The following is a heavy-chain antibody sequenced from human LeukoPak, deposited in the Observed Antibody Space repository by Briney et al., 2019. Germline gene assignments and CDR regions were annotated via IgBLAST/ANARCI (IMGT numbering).Heavy chain of an antibody. V-gene: IGHV1-18*01. CDR3: ARGDYGGGFDY. D-gene: IGHD4-23*01. Sequence: ASVKVSCKASGCTFTSYVITWVRQAPRQGLEWMGWISSYNGDTKYAQKVQGRVTMTTDTSTSTADMELRSLSLDDTAVYYCARGDYGGGFDYWGQGTLVTVSS. J-gene: IGHJ4*02. CDR2: ISSYNGDT. CDR1: GCTFTSYV.